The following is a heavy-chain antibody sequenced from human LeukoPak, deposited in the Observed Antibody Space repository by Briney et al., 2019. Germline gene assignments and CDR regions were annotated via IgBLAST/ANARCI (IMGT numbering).Heavy chain of an antibody. CDR1: GGTFSSYA. Sequence: GASVKVSCKASGGTFSSYAISWVRQAPGQGLKWMGRIIPILGIANYAQKFQGRVTITADKSTSTAYMELSSLRSEDTAVYYCARDPHIVVVPAATWFDPWGQGTLVTVSS. J-gene: IGHJ5*02. V-gene: IGHV1-69*04. CDR3: ARDPHIVVVPAATWFDP. D-gene: IGHD2-2*01. CDR2: IIPILGIA.